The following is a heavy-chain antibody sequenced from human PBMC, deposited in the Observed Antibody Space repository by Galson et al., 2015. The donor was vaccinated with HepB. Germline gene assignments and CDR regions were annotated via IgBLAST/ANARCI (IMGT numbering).Heavy chain of an antibody. D-gene: IGHD2-2*01. V-gene: IGHV3-23*01. Sequence: SLGLSCAASGFTFSSYAMSWVRQAPGKGLEWVSAISGSGGSTYYADSVKGRFTISRDNSKNTLYLQMNSLRAEDTAVYYCAKSFSPGYCSSTSCYLIDYWGQGTLVTVSS. CDR3: AKSFSPGYCSSTSCYLIDY. CDR2: ISGSGGST. CDR1: GFTFSSYA. J-gene: IGHJ4*02.